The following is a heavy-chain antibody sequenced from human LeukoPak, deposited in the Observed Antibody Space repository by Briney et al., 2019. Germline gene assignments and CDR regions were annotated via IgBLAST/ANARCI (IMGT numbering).Heavy chain of an antibody. V-gene: IGHV4-34*01. CDR3: ARRRGSGSYDYYYGMDV. CDR2: INHSGSI. Sequence: SETLSLTCAVYGGSFSGYYWSWIRQPPGKGLEWIGEINHSGSINYNPSLKSRVTISVDTSKNQFSLKLSSVTAADTAVYYCARRRGSGSYDYYYGMDVWGQGTTVTVSS. CDR1: GGSFSGYY. D-gene: IGHD1-26*01. J-gene: IGHJ6*02.